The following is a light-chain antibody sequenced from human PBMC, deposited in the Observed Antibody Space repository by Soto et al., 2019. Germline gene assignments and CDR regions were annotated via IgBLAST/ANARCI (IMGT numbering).Light chain of an antibody. CDR2: GAS. Sequence: EVVLTQSPGTLSLSPGGRATLSCRASQSVSRRLAWYQQRPGQSPRLLISGASMRASGVPVRFIGSGSGTDFTLTISSLQSEDFAVYYCQQYYDWPITFGQGTRLEIK. J-gene: IGKJ5*01. CDR1: QSVSRR. CDR3: QQYYDWPIT. V-gene: IGKV3D-15*01.